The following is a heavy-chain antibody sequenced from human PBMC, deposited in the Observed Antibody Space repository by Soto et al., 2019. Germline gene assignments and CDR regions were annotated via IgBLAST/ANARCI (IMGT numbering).Heavy chain of an antibody. V-gene: IGHV4-31*03. CDR3: ARDSRRERQFDY. Sequence: QVQLHESGPGLVKPSQTLSLTCTVSGGSIISGGYYWSWIRQHPGKGLERIGYIYYSGSTYYNPSIRSRITITVKRYKNQFSLKQSSVTAAATAVYSWARDSRRERQFDYWGQGTLLTV. CDR1: GGSIISGGYY. J-gene: IGHJ4*02. CDR2: IYYSGST.